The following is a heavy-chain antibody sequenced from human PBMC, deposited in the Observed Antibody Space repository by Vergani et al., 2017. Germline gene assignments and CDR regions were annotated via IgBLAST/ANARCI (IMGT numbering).Heavy chain of an antibody. Sequence: EVQLVESGGGLVQPGGSLRLSCSASGFTFSSYAMHWVRQAPGKGLEYVSALSSNGGSTYYADSVMGRFTISRDNSKNTLYLQMSSLRAEDTAVYYCVRVYLAVAVNWYFDLWGRGTLVTVSS. V-gene: IGHV3-64D*06. D-gene: IGHD6-19*01. J-gene: IGHJ2*01. CDR2: LSSNGGST. CDR3: VRVYLAVAVNWYFDL. CDR1: GFTFSSYA.